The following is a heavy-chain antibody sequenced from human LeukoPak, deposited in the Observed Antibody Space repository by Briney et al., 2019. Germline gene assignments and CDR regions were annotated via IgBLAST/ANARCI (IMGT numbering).Heavy chain of an antibody. J-gene: IGHJ6*03. D-gene: IGHD3-10*01. V-gene: IGHV3-9*01. Sequence: GRSLRLSCAASGFTFDDYAMHWVRQAPGKGLEWVSGISWNSGSIGYADSVKGRFTISRDNAKNSLYLQMNSLRAEDTALYYCARGDYYYMDVWGKGTTVTVS. CDR1: GFTFDDYA. CDR2: ISWNSGSI. CDR3: ARGDYYYMDV.